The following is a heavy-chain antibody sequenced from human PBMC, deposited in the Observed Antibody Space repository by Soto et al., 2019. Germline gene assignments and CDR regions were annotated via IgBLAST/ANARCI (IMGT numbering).Heavy chain of an antibody. CDR3: ARAPEPRAIDY. J-gene: IGHJ4*01. CDR2: ISVDGGDT. Sequence: GGSLRLSCAASGFTLSDYGMHWVRQVPGKGLLWVSRISVDGGDTTYADSVKGRFTVSRDNAKNTLYLQMDTLRAEDTAIYYCARAPEPRAIDYWGHGRLVTVSS. V-gene: IGHV3-74*01. CDR1: GFTLSDYG.